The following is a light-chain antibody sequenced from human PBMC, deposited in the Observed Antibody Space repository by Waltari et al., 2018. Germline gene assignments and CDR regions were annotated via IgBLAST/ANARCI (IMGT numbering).Light chain of an antibody. V-gene: IGLV1-36*01. CDR1: SSNIGNNA. CDR2: YDD. J-gene: IGLJ2*01. Sequence: QSVLTQPPSVSEAPRQRVTISCSGSSSNIGNNAVHWYQQLPGKAPKLLIYYDDLLPSGVSDRFSASKSGTSASLAISGLQSEDEADYYCAAWDDSLSGVVFGGGTKLTVL. CDR3: AAWDDSLSGVV.